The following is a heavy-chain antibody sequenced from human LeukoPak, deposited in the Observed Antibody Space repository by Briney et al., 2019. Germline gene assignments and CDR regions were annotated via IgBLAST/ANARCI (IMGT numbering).Heavy chain of an antibody. D-gene: IGHD1-14*01. Sequence: PGGSLGLSCAASGFTFSSYSMNWVRQAPGEGLERVSSISSSSSYIYYADSVKGRFTISRDNAKNSLYLQMNSLRAEDTAVYYCARVAENHFDYWGQGTLVTVSS. CDR1: GFTFSSYS. CDR3: ARVAENHFDY. CDR2: ISSSSSYI. J-gene: IGHJ4*02. V-gene: IGHV3-21*01.